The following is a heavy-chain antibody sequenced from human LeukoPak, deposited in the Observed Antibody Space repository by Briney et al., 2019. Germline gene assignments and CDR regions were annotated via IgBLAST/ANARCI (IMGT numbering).Heavy chain of an antibody. D-gene: IGHD3-3*01. V-gene: IGHV1-2*02. CDR2: ITPNSGGT. CDR3: ALYDFWSGYPDY. J-gene: IGHJ4*02. Sequence: GASVKVSCKASGYTFTGYYIHWVRQAPGQGLEWMGWITPNSGGTNYAQKLQGRVTMTRDTSITTAYMELTSLRSDDTAVYYCALYDFWSGYPDYWGQGTLVTVSS. CDR1: GYTFTGYY.